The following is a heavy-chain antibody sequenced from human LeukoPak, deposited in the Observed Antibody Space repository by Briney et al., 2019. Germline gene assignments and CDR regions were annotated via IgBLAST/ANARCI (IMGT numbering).Heavy chain of an antibody. CDR3: ARAQGGSSGYYDLDD. J-gene: IGHJ4*02. V-gene: IGHV4-34*01. Sequence: SETLSLTCAVYGGSFSGYYWRWIRQPPGKGLEWIGEINHSGSTNYNPSLKSRVTISVDTSKNQFSLKLSSVTAADTAVYYCARAQGGSSGYYDLDDWGQGTLVTVSS. CDR1: GGSFSGYY. CDR2: INHSGST. D-gene: IGHD3-22*01.